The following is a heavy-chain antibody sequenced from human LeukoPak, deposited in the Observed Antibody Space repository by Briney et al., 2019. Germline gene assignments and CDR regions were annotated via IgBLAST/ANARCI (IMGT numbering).Heavy chain of an antibody. J-gene: IGHJ5*02. CDR2: INPNSGGT. Sequence: ASVKVSCKASGYTFTGYYMHWVRQAPGQGLEWMGWINPNSGGTNYAQKFQGRVTMTRDTSISTAHMELSRLRSDDTAVYYCARDPSGYSYENWFDPWGQGTLVTVSS. V-gene: IGHV1-2*02. CDR3: ARDPSGYSYENWFDP. D-gene: IGHD5-18*01. CDR1: GYTFTGYY.